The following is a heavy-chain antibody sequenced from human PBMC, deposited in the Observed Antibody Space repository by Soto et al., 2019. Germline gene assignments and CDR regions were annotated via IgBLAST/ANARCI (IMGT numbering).Heavy chain of an antibody. CDR1: GGSISSGGYY. CDR2: IYYSGST. Sequence: SETLSLTCTVSGGSISSGGYYWSWIRQHPGKGLEWIGYIYYSGSTYYNPSLKSRVTISVDTSKNQFSLKLSSVTAADTAVYYCARAAPRYCSGGSCHSGRDYSGQGTLVTVSS. CDR3: ARAAPRYCSGGSCHSGRDY. D-gene: IGHD2-15*01. V-gene: IGHV4-31*03. J-gene: IGHJ4*02.